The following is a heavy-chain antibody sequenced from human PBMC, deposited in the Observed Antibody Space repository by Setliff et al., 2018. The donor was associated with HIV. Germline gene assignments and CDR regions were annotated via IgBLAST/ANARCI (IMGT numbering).Heavy chain of an antibody. J-gene: IGHJ4*02. D-gene: IGHD6-13*01. CDR2: INHSGKA. CDR1: GGSLSGHY. CDR3: VTSSSWSSRLNF. V-gene: IGHV4-34*01. Sequence: PSETLSLTCAVYGGSLSGHYWTWIRQPPGEGLEWIGEINHSGKANYNPSLKSRVTISVDTSKNQFSLKVTSVTAADTAVYYCVTSSSWSSRLNFWGQGMLVTVSS.